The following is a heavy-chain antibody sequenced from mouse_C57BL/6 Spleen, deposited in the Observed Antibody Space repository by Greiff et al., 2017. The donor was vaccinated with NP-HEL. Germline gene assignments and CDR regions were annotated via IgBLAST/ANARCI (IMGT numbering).Heavy chain of an antibody. J-gene: IGHJ4*01. CDR1: GYTFTSYW. V-gene: IGHV1-74*01. D-gene: IGHD1-1*01. Sequence: VQLQQPGAELVKPGASVKVSCKASGYTFTSYWMHWVKQRPGQGLEWIGRIHPSDSDTNYNQKLKGKATLTVDKSSSPAYMPLRSLTSEDSAVYYCAIGAVVARGAMDYWGQGTSVTVSS. CDR3: AIGAVVARGAMDY. CDR2: IHPSDSDT.